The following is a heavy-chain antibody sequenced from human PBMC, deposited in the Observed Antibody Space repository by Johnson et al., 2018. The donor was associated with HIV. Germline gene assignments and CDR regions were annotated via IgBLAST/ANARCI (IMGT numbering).Heavy chain of an antibody. CDR2: SSYDGTNK. Sequence: QMQLVESGGGVVQPGGSLRLSCAASGFTFSNYGMHWVRQAPGKGLEWVAVSSYDGTNKYYADSVKGRFTISRDNSENPLYLEMNSLRAEATAVYYWAKDINWGGTAFDIWGQGTMVTVSS. J-gene: IGHJ3*02. CDR3: AKDINWGGTAFDI. CDR1: GFTFSNYG. V-gene: IGHV3-30*18. D-gene: IGHD7-27*01.